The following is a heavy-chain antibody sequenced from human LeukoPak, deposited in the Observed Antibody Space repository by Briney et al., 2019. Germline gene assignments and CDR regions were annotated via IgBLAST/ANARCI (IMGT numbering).Heavy chain of an antibody. D-gene: IGHD3-10*01. CDR3: LRWEGIWFGDGTDY. CDR2: INPNSGGT. CDR1: GYTFTGYY. V-gene: IGHV1-2*02. Sequence: ASVKVSCKASGYTFTGYYMHWVRQAPGQGLEWMGWINPNSGGTNFAQKFQGRVTMTRDTSINTVYMQLSRLRSDDTAVYYCLRWEGIWFGDGTDYWGQGTLVTVSS. J-gene: IGHJ4*02.